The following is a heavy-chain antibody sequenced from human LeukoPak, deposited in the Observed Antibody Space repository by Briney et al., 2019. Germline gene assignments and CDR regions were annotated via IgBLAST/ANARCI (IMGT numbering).Heavy chain of an antibody. CDR1: GFTFSSYA. CDR2: IKQDGSEK. Sequence: PGGSLRLSCAASGFTFSSYAMHWVRQAPGKGLEWVANIKQDGSEKYYVDSVKGRFTISRDNAKNSLYLQMNSLRAEDTAVYYCARDQTPFVWGQGTLVTVSS. CDR3: ARDQTPFV. V-gene: IGHV3-7*01. J-gene: IGHJ4*02.